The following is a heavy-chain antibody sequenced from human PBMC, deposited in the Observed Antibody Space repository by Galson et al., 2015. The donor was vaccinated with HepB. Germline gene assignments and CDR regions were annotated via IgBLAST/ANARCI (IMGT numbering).Heavy chain of an antibody. CDR1: GFTFSSYA. V-gene: IGHV3-23*01. CDR2: FADAT. CDR3: AKDSSTNYHHYLDL. D-gene: IGHD2-8*01. Sequence: SLRLSCAASGFTFSSYAMTWVRQAPGKGLEWVSSFADATYYADSVKAQFTISSDNSKNMIYLQMKSLRVEDTAVYFCAKDSSTNYHHYLDLWGQGTPVTVSS. J-gene: IGHJ4*02.